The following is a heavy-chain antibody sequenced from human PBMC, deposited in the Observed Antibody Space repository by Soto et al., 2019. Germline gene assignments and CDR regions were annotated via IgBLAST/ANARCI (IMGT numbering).Heavy chain of an antibody. CDR3: ARVIAAAGTSNWCDP. CDR2: IYHSGST. CDR1: GGSISGSNW. J-gene: IGHJ5*02. D-gene: IGHD6-13*01. Sequence: SETLSLTCAVSGGSISGSNWWSWVRQPPGKGLEWIGEIYHSGSTNYNPSLRSRVTISVDKSKNQFSLKLSSVTAADTAVYSCARVIAAAGTSNWCDPWGRGTQVTVSS. V-gene: IGHV4-4*02.